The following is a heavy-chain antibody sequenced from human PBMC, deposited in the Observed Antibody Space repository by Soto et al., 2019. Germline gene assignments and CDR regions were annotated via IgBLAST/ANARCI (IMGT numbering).Heavy chain of an antibody. D-gene: IGHD6-19*01. CDR2: INHSGST. Sequence: PSETLSLTCAVYVGSFSGYYWSWIRQPPGKGLEWIGEINHSGSTNYNPSLKSRVTISVDTSKNQFSLKLSSVTAADTAVYYCARGPVAGFFDYWGQGTLVTVSS. CDR1: VGSFSGYY. J-gene: IGHJ4*02. CDR3: ARGPVAGFFDY. V-gene: IGHV4-34*01.